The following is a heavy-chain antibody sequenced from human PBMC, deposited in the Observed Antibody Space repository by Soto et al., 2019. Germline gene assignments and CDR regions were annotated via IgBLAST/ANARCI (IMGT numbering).Heavy chain of an antibody. D-gene: IGHD1-26*01. V-gene: IGHV3-23*01. CDR3: WRRGSPDC. J-gene: IGHJ4*02. Sequence: EVQLLESGGGLVQPGGSLRLSCAASGFTFSSYAMSWVRQAPGKGLEWVSAISGSGGSTYYADSVKGRFTISRDNSKNTRYLQRNSLRAEDTAVYYCWRRGSPDCWGQGTLVTVSS. CDR1: GFTFSSYA. CDR2: ISGSGGST.